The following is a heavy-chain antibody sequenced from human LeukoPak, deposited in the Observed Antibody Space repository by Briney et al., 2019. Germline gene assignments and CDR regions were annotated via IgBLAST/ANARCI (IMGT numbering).Heavy chain of an antibody. J-gene: IGHJ3*02. V-gene: IGHV3-23*01. CDR2: ISGSGGST. CDR1: GFTFSSYA. CDR3: AKHLSRAAAGLVAFDI. D-gene: IGHD6-13*01. Sequence: PGGSLRLSCAASGFTFSSYAMSWVRQAPGKGLEWVSAISGSGGSTYYADSVKGRFTISRDNSKNTLYLQMNSLRAEDTAVYYCAKHLSRAAAGLVAFDIWGQGTMVTVSS.